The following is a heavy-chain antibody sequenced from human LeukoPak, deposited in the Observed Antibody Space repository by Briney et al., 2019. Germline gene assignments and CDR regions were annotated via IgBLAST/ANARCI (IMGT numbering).Heavy chain of an antibody. D-gene: IGHD3-10*02. CDR2: ISSSGSTI. J-gene: IGHJ6*03. CDR3: AELGITMIGGV. V-gene: IGHV3-48*03. Sequence: PGGSLRLSCAASGFTLSSYKMNWVRQAPGKGLEWVSYISSSGSTIYYADSVKGRFTISRDNAKNSLYLQMNSLGAEDTAVYYCAELGITMIGGVWGKGTTVTISS. CDR1: GFTLSSYK.